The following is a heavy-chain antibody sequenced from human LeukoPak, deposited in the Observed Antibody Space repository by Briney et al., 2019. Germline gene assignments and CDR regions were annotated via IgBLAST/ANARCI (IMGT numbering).Heavy chain of an antibody. CDR3: AQERTIDRNVGFDY. CDR1: GFTFSSYG. CDR2: ISYDGSNK. J-gene: IGHJ4*02. Sequence: PRRCMRLSCAASGFTFSSYGMHWVRHAAGKGLGWVAVISYDGSNKYYADSVKGRFTISRDNSKNTLYLQMHSLRAEDTAVYYCAQERTIDRNVGFDYWGQGTLVTVSS. V-gene: IGHV3-30*18. D-gene: IGHD3-22*01.